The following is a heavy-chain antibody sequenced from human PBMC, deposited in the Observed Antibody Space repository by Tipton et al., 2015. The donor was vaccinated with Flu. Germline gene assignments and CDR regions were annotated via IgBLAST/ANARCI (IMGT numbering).Heavy chain of an antibody. CDR1: GVSISSSSNY. V-gene: IGHV4-61*05. J-gene: IGHJ4*02. CDR2: IYYSGST. CDR3: ARVGEGAARLDY. D-gene: IGHD6-6*01. Sequence: TLSLTCTVSGVSISSSSNYWGWIRQPPGKGLEWIGYIYYSGSTNCNPSLKSRVTISVDTSKNQFSLKLSSVTAADTGVYYCARVGEGAARLDYWGQGTLVNVSS.